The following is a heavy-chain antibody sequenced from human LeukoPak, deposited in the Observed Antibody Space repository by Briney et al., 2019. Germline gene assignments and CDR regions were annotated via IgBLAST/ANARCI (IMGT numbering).Heavy chain of an antibody. CDR1: GYTLTSYG. V-gene: IGHV1-18*01. CDR2: ISAYNGNT. J-gene: IGHJ4*02. Sequence: ASVKVSRQASGYTLTSYGISWVRQAPGQELEWMGWISAYNGNTNYAQKLQGRVTMTTDTSTSTAYMELRSLRSDDTAVYYCARKLRTTAIDYWGQGTLLTVSS. D-gene: IGHD4-17*01. CDR3: ARKLRTTAIDY.